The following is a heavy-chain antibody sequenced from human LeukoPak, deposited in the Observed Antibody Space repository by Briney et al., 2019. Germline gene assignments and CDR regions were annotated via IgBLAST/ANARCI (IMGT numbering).Heavy chain of an antibody. CDR1: GYTFTSYY. D-gene: IGHD5-18*01. Sequence: ASVKVSCKASGYTFTSYYLQWVRQAPGQGLEWMGWISAYNGNTNYAQKLQGRVTMTTDTSTSTAYMELSSLRSEDTAVYYCARAFSGQRGYSYGPDYFDYWGQGTLVTVSS. CDR2: ISAYNGNT. V-gene: IGHV1-18*04. CDR3: ARAFSGQRGYSYGPDYFDY. J-gene: IGHJ4*02.